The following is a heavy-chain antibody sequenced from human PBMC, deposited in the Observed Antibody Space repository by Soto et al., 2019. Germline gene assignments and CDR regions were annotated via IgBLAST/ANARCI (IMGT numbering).Heavy chain of an antibody. CDR2: ISGSGGST. D-gene: IGHD3-16*01. V-gene: IGHV3-23*01. CDR3: AKAQGLYVAFDI. J-gene: IGHJ3*02. CDR1: GFTFSSYA. Sequence: EVQLLESGGGLGQPGGSLRLSCAASGFTFSSYAMSWVRQAPGKGLEWVSAISGSGGSTYYADSVKGRFTISRDNSKNTLYLQMNSLRAEDTAVYYCAKAQGLYVAFDIWGQGTMVTVSS.